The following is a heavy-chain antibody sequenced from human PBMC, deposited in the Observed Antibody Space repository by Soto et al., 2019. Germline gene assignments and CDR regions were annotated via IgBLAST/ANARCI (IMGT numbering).Heavy chain of an antibody. CDR2: INPNSGGT. Sequence: ASVKVSCKASGYTFTGYYMHWVRQAPGQGLEWMGWINPNSGGTNYAQKFQGWVTMTRDTSISTAYMELSRLRSDDTAVYYCARFLCYDDDHDLFDSRGQRTLVTVSS. D-gene: IGHD3-10*02. CDR1: GYTFTGYY. V-gene: IGHV1-2*04. CDR3: ARFLCYDDDHDLFDS. J-gene: IGHJ5*01.